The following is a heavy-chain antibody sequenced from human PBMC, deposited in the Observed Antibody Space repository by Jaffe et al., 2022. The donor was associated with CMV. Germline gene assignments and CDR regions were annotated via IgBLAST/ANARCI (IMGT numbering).Heavy chain of an antibody. Sequence: QITLKESGPTLVKPTQTLTLTCTFSGFSLSTSGVGVGWIRQPPGKALEWLALIYWDDDKRYSPSLKSRLTITKDTSKNQVVLTMTNMDPVDTATYYCAHVLVVPAAMTARQGNWFDPWGQGTLVTVSS. J-gene: IGHJ5*02. CDR3: AHVLVVPAAMTARQGNWFDP. V-gene: IGHV2-5*02. CDR1: GFSLSTSGVG. CDR2: IYWDDDK. D-gene: IGHD2-2*01.